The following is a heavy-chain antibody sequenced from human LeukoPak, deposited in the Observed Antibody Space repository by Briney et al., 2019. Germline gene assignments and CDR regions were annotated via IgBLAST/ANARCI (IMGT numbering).Heavy chain of an antibody. V-gene: IGHV3-21*01. CDR1: GFTFSSYA. Sequence: PGGSLRLSCAASGFTFSSYAMSWVRQAPGKGLEWVSSISSSSSYIYYADSVKGRFTISRDNAKNSLYLQMNSLRAEDTAVYYCARAYSSNWYLLDYWGQGTLVTVSS. CDR3: ARAYSSNWYLLDY. CDR2: ISSSSSYI. J-gene: IGHJ4*02. D-gene: IGHD6-13*01.